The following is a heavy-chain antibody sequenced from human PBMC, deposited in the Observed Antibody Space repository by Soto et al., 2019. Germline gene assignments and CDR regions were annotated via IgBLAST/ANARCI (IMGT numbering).Heavy chain of an antibody. CDR2: IIPSLGTT. V-gene: IGHV1-69*12. J-gene: IGHJ3*02. D-gene: IGHD6-13*01. CDR1: GGTFSSYA. CDR3: ARVRPYAAAVPGPAFEI. Sequence: QVHLVQSGVEVKKPGSSVKVSCKASGGTFSSYAISWVRKAPDQGLEWMGGIIPSLGTTNYAQKFQCRVTIIADESTITAYMELSSLRSEDTAVYYCARVRPYAAAVPGPAFEIWGQGTMGSVSS.